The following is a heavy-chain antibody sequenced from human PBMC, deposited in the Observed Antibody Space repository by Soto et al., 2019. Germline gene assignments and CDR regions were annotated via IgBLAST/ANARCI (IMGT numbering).Heavy chain of an antibody. CDR1: GYSISSGNF. CDR3: SSSSSGYDESCVYV. V-gene: IGHV4-38-2*01. Sequence: LSGTLSISCAVSGYSISSGNFWAWLRQPPGRGLEWIGSLYHIGSTHYNTSLKSRVTISVDTSKNHFSLELSSVTAADTAMYYCSSSSSGYDESCVYVRAQRTMVPVS. J-gene: IGHJ6*02. D-gene: IGHD2-2*01. CDR2: LYHIGST.